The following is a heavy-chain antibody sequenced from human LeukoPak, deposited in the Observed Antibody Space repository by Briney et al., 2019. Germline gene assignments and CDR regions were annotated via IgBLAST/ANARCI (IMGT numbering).Heavy chain of an antibody. Sequence: GASVKVSCKASGYTFTSYGISWVRQAPGQGLEWMGWISAYNGNTNYAQKLQGRVTMTTDTSTSTAYMELRSLRSDDTAVYYCARDAIYYDSSGYYQTATFDYWGRGTLVTVSS. V-gene: IGHV1-18*01. J-gene: IGHJ2*01. CDR1: GYTFTSYG. CDR2: ISAYNGNT. CDR3: ARDAIYYDSSGYYQTATFDY. D-gene: IGHD3-22*01.